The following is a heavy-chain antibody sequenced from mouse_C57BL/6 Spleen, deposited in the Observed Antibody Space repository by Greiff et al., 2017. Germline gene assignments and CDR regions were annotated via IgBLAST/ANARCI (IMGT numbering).Heavy chain of an antibody. V-gene: IGHV1-54*01. CDR1: GYAFTNYL. J-gene: IGHJ4*01. CDR3: AREYYGSSFYDAMDC. D-gene: IGHD1-1*01. Sequence: ESGAELVRPGTSVKVSCKASGYAFTNYLIEGVKLRPGQGLEWIGVINPGSGGTNYNEKFKGKATLTADKSSSTAYMKRSSLTSEDSAVYFWAREYYGSSFYDAMDCWGQGASVTVAS. CDR2: INPGSGGT.